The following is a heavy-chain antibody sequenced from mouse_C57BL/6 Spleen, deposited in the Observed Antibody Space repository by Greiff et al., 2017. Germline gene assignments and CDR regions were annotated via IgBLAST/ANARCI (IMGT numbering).Heavy chain of an antibody. Sequence: QVQLQQSGAELVRPGASVKLSCKASGYTFTDYYINWVKQRPGQGLEWIARIYPGSGNTYYNEKFKGKATLTAEKSSSTAYMQLRSLTSEDSAVYFCAKEVYDYLFFAYWGQGTLVTVSA. D-gene: IGHD2-4*01. CDR3: AKEVYDYLFFAY. CDR1: GYTFTDYY. J-gene: IGHJ3*01. CDR2: IYPGSGNT. V-gene: IGHV1-76*01.